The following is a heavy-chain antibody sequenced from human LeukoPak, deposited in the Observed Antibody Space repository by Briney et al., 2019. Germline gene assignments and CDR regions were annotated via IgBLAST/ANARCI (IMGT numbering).Heavy chain of an antibody. J-gene: IGHJ3*02. Sequence: PGGSLRLSCAASGFDFNIYSMNWVRQAPGKGLERVASFSSRSLYIYYPDSLRGRFTIYRDNAEKSLYLQMNDLRAEDTAVYYCSRDLDCTVTACYGGDDGFDIWGQGTMVTVSS. CDR1: GFDFNIYS. V-gene: IGHV3-21*01. CDR3: SRDLDCTVTACYGGDDGFDI. CDR2: FSSRSLYI. D-gene: IGHD2-8*02.